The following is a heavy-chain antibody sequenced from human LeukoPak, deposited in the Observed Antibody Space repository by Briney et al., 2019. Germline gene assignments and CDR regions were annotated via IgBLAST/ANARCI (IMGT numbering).Heavy chain of an antibody. CDR1: GGSISSSSYY. CDR2: IYYSGST. J-gene: IGHJ3*02. V-gene: IGHV4-39*01. CDR3: ARQSAAAGTRDDAFDI. D-gene: IGHD6-13*01. Sequence: PSETLSLTCTVSGGSISSSSYYWGWIRQPPGKGLEWIGSIYYSGSTYYNPSLKSRVTISVDTSKNQFSLKLSSVTAADTAVYYCARQSAAAGTRDDAFDIWGQGTMVTVSS.